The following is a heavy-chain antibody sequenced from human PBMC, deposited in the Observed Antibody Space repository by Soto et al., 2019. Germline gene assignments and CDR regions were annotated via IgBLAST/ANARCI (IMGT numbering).Heavy chain of an antibody. CDR2: IIPILGIA. CDR3: ARESEEVAGTDYFDY. D-gene: IGHD6-19*01. Sequence: SVKVSCKASGGTFSSYTISWVRQAPGQGLEWMGRIIPILGIANYAQKFQGRVTITADKSTSTAYMEPSSLRSEDTAVYYCARESEEVAGTDYFDYWGQGTLVTVSS. V-gene: IGHV1-69*04. CDR1: GGTFSSYT. J-gene: IGHJ4*02.